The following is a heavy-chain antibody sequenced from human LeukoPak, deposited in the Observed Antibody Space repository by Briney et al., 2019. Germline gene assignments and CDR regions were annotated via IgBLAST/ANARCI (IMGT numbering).Heavy chain of an antibody. Sequence: SETLSLTCTVSGGSISSSSYYWSWIRQPPGKGLEWIGYIYYSGSTNYNPSLKSRVTISVDTSKNQFSLKLSSVTAADTAVYYCARGWGRYRRYCSSTSCSLYFDYWGQGTLVTVSS. CDR2: IYYSGST. J-gene: IGHJ4*02. D-gene: IGHD2-2*01. CDR3: ARGWGRYRRYCSSTSCSLYFDY. V-gene: IGHV4-61*01. CDR1: GGSISSSSYY.